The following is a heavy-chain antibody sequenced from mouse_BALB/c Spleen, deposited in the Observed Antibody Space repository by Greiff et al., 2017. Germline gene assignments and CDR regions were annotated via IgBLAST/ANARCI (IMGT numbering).Heavy chain of an antibody. CDR3: ARRDFDY. CDR2: ISYSGST. J-gene: IGHJ2*01. CDR1: GYSITSDYA. Sequence: EVKVEESGPGLVKPSQSLSLTCTVTGYSITSDYAWNWIRQFPGNKLEWMGYISYSGSTSYNPSLKSRISITRDTSKNQFFLQLNSVTTEDTATYYCARRDFDYWGQGTTLTVSS. V-gene: IGHV3-2*02.